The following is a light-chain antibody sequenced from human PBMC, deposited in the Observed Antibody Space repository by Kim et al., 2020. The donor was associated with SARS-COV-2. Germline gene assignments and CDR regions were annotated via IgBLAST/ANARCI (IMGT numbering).Light chain of an antibody. V-gene: IGKV3-11*01. CDR1: LSLSNY. Sequence: SLSPGGRATLSCRASLSLSNYLAWYQQKPGHAPRLLIYDAANRATGVPARFSGSGSGIDFTLTINSLEPEDFAVYYCQQRTNGYSFGQGTKLEI. J-gene: IGKJ2*03. CDR3: QQRTNGYS. CDR2: DAA.